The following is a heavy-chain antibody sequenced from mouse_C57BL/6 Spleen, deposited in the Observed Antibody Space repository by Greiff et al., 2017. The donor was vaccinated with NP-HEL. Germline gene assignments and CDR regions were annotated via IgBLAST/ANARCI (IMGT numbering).Heavy chain of an antibody. Sequence: QVQLQQPGAELVKPGASVKMSCKPSGYTFTTYWITWVKQRPGQGLEWIGDIYPGSGSTNYNEKFKCKATLTVDTSSSTAYMQLSSLTSEDSAVYYCARGGNYAMDYWGQGTSVTVSS. CDR3: ARGGNYAMDY. J-gene: IGHJ4*01. CDR2: IYPGSGST. CDR1: GYTFTTYW. V-gene: IGHV1-55*01.